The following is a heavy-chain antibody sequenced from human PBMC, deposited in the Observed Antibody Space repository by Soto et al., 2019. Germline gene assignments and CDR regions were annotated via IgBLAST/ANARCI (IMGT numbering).Heavy chain of an antibody. D-gene: IGHD6-13*01. CDR1: GFTFNTYA. J-gene: IGHJ4*02. CDR2: VSGSGGST. V-gene: IGHV3-23*01. Sequence: EVQLLESGGGLVQPGGSLRLSCAASGFTFNTYALSWVRQAPGKGLEWVSDVSGSGGSTYSADSVMGRFAISRDNSKNTLYLQMNSLRAEDTAVYYCAGRQAAAATGGFDCWGQGTLVTVSS. CDR3: AGRQAAAATGGFDC.